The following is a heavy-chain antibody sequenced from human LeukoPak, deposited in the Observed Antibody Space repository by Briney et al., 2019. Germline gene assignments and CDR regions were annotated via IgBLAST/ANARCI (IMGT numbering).Heavy chain of an antibody. CDR2: IHYRGTT. Sequence: PSETLSLTCIVSGGSISSTSYYWGWIRQSPGKGLEWIGSIHYRGTTYYNPSLLSRGTISVDTSKNQFSLKLNSVTAADTAVYYCARAQGYYYYYMDVWGKGTTVTVSS. J-gene: IGHJ6*03. CDR3: ARAQGYYYYYMDV. V-gene: IGHV4-39*07. CDR1: GGSISSTSYY.